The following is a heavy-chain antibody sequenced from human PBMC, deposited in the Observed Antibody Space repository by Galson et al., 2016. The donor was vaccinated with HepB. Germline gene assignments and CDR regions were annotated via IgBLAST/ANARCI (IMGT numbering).Heavy chain of an antibody. CDR3: AGAGDLTENYFQY. V-gene: IGHV4-61*08. CDR2: IYDSGIT. D-gene: IGHD7-27*01. CDR1: GGSVSSGAYY. J-gene: IGHJ4*02. Sequence: LSLTCTVSGGSVSSGAYYWSWIRQPPGKGLEWIGYIYDSGITNSNPSLESRVTISVDTSKNQFSLKLSSVTAADTAVYYCAGAGDLTENYFQYWGQGALVAVSS.